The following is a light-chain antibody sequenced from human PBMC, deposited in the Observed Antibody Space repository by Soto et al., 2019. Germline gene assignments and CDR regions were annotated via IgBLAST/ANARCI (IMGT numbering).Light chain of an antibody. CDR1: QSISSW. V-gene: IGKV1-5*03. Sequence: DVQITQSPSTLSASVGDRVTITCRASQSISSWLAWYQQIPGKAPKLLIYKASSLESGVPSRFSGSGSGTEFTLTISSLQPEDFATYYCLQHNTYPWTFGQGTKVDIK. CDR2: KAS. CDR3: LQHNTYPWT. J-gene: IGKJ1*01.